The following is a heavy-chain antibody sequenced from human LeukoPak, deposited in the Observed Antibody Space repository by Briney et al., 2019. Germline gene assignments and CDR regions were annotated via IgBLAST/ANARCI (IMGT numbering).Heavy chain of an antibody. CDR1: GFTFSDYY. Sequence: GGSLRLSCAASGFTFSDYYMSWIRQAPGKGLEWVSYISSSGSTIYYADSVKGRFTISRDNAENSLYLQMNSLRAEDTAVYYCASGSYYLLGAFDIWGQGTMVTVSS. D-gene: IGHD1-26*01. CDR3: ASGSYYLLGAFDI. V-gene: IGHV3-11*01. J-gene: IGHJ3*02. CDR2: ISSSGSTI.